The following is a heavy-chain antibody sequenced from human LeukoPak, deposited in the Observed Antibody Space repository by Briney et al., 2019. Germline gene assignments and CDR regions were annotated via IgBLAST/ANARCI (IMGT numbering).Heavy chain of an antibody. CDR1: GGSFSGYY. Sequence: SETLSLTCTVYGGSFSGYYWSWIRQPPGKGLEWIGEINHSGSTNYNPSLKSRVTISVDTSKNQFSLKLSSVTAADTAVYYCARGPVRYCGGDCYSRYFQHWGQGTLVTVSS. D-gene: IGHD2-21*02. CDR2: INHSGST. CDR3: ARGPVRYCGGDCYSRYFQH. V-gene: IGHV4-34*01. J-gene: IGHJ1*01.